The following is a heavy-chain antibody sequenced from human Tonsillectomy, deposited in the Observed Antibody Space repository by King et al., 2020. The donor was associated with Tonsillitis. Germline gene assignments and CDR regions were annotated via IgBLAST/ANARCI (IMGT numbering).Heavy chain of an antibody. V-gene: IGHV3-23*04. CDR3: AKALAYYDILTGYSKEYYFDY. J-gene: IGHJ4*02. Sequence: VQLVESGGGLVQPGGSLRLSCAASGFTFSSYAMSWVRQAPGKGLEWVSAISGSGGSTYYADSVKGRFTISRDNSKNTLYLQMNSLRAEDTAVYYCAKALAYYDILTGYSKEYYFDYWGQGTLVTVSS. D-gene: IGHD3-9*01. CDR1: GFTFSSYA. CDR2: ISGSGGST.